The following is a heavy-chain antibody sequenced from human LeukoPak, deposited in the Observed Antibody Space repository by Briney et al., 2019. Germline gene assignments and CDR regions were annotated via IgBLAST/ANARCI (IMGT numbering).Heavy chain of an antibody. CDR3: ASGIAARSGYYYYMDV. CDR2: IIPIFGTA. CDR1: GGTFSSYA. D-gene: IGHD6-6*01. J-gene: IGHJ6*03. V-gene: IGHV1-69*13. Sequence: SVKVSCKASGGTFSSYAISWVRQAPGQGLEWMGGIIPIFGTANYAQKFQGRVTITAVESTSTAYMELSSLRSEDTAVYYCASGIAARSGYYYYMDVWGKGTTVTVSS.